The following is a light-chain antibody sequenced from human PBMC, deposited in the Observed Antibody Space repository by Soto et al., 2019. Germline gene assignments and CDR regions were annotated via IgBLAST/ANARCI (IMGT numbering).Light chain of an antibody. Sequence: DIQMTQSPSTLSASVGDRVTITCRASQSISTWLAWYQQKPGKAPKLLIYKASSLRNGVPSRFSGSGSGTEFTLTIYSLQPADFASYYCQQYNGYPPTFGQGTKLEIK. J-gene: IGKJ2*01. V-gene: IGKV1-5*03. CDR2: KAS. CDR3: QQYNGYPPT. CDR1: QSISTW.